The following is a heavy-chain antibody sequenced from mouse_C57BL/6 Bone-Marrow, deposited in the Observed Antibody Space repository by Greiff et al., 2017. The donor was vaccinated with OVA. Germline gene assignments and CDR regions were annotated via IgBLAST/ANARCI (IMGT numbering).Heavy chain of an antibody. CDR1: GYTFTSYG. D-gene: IGHD2-1*01. Sequence: EVQLQQSGAELVRPGSSVKMSCKTSGYTFTSYGINWVKQRPGQGLEWIGYIYLGNGYTEYNEKFKGKATLTSDTSSSTAYMQLSSLTSEDSAIYFCARDYYGNYVWFAYWGQGTLVTVSA. J-gene: IGHJ3*01. CDR2: IYLGNGYT. CDR3: ARDYYGNYVWFAY. V-gene: IGHV1-58*01.